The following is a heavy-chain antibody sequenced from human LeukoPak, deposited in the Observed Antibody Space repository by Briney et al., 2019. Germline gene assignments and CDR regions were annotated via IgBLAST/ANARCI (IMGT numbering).Heavy chain of an antibody. V-gene: IGHV3-30*02. CDR1: GFTFSGYG. D-gene: IGHD3-22*01. Sequence: GGSLRLSCAASGFTFSGYGMHWVRQAPDKGLEWVAFIRYDGSNKYYADSVKGRFTISRDSSKNTLYLQMNSLRPEDTAVYYCAKVHGYYDSSGYFDYWGQGTLVTVSS. J-gene: IGHJ4*02. CDR3: AKVHGYYDSSGYFDY. CDR2: IRYDGSNK.